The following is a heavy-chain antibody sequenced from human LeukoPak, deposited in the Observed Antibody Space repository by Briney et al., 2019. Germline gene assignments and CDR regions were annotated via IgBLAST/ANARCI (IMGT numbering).Heavy chain of an antibody. CDR1: GYSLSSYG. V-gene: IGHV1-18*01. Sequence: ASMKVSCKASGYSLSSYGISWVRQAPGQGLEWMGWSSAYNGNTNYAQKLQGRVTMTTDTSTSTAYMELRSLRSDDTAVYYCARDDGIRDGYNSGIDYWGQGTLVTVSS. J-gene: IGHJ4*02. CDR3: ARDDGIRDGYNSGIDY. CDR2: SSAYNGNT. D-gene: IGHD5-24*01.